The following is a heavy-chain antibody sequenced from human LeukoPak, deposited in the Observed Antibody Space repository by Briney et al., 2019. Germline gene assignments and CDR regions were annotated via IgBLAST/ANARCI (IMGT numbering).Heavy chain of an antibody. CDR1: GGSISSPNYY. Sequence: SATLSLTCTVSGGSISSPNYYWGWIRQPPGKGLEWIGSIHYSGSTYYNPSLKSRVSISVDTSENQFSLKVSSVTAADTAVYYCARPTRRYCSSTSCSDAFDIWGQGTMVTVSS. V-gene: IGHV4-39*01. CDR2: IHYSGST. CDR3: ARPTRRYCSSTSCSDAFDI. D-gene: IGHD2-2*01. J-gene: IGHJ3*02.